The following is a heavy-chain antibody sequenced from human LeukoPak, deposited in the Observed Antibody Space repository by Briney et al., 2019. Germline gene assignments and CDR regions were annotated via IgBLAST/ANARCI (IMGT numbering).Heavy chain of an antibody. V-gene: IGHV1-2*02. CDR2: INANTGDT. CDR1: GYTFTAFY. Sequence: GASVKVSCKASGYTFTAFYMHWVRQAPGQGLEWMGWINANTGDTNSAQKFQGRVTMTRDTSISTVYVELSRLRSDDTAVYYCARWSLSDSKNFDYWGQGTLVTVSS. CDR3: ARWSLSDSKNFDY. J-gene: IGHJ4*02. D-gene: IGHD2-21*02.